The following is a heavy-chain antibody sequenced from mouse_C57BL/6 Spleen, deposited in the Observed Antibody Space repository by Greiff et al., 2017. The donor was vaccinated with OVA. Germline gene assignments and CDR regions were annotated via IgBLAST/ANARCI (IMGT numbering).Heavy chain of an antibody. J-gene: IGHJ2*01. CDR2: IYPRSGNT. Sequence: QVHVKQSGAELARPGASVKLSCKASGYTFTSYGISWVKQRPGQGLEWIGEIYPRSGNTYYNEKFKGKATLTADKSSSTAYMELRSLTSEDSAVYFCARRGYDYSCDDWGQGTTLTVSS. CDR1: GYTFTSYG. V-gene: IGHV1-81*01. CDR3: ARRGYDYSCDD. D-gene: IGHD2-4*01.